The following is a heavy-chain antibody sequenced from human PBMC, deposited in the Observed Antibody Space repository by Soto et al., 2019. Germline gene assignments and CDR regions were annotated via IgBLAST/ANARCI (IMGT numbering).Heavy chain of an antibody. J-gene: IGHJ3*02. CDR2: IYSGGST. Sequence: PGGSLRLSCAASGFTVSSNYMSWVRQAPGKGLEWVSVIYSGGSTYYADSVKGRFTISRHNSKNTLCLQMNSLGAEDTAVYYCARALFSQYGDYGGVGAFDIRGQGTMVTVSS. V-gene: IGHV3-53*04. CDR1: GFTVSSNY. D-gene: IGHD4-17*01. CDR3: ARALFSQYGDYGGVGAFDI.